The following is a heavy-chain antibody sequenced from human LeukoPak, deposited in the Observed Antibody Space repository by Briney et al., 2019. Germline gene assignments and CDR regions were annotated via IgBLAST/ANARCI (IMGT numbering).Heavy chain of an antibody. CDR1: GFTFSSYG. CDR3: AKDPRIAAAGYYFDY. D-gene: IGHD6-13*01. J-gene: IGHJ4*02. CDR2: IRYDGSNK. V-gene: IGHV3-30*02. Sequence: GGSLRLSCAASGFTFSSYGMHWVRQAPGKGLEWVAFIRYDGSNKYYADSVKGRFTISRGNSKNTLYLQMNSLRAEDTAVYYCAKDPRIAAAGYYFDYWGQGTLVTVSS.